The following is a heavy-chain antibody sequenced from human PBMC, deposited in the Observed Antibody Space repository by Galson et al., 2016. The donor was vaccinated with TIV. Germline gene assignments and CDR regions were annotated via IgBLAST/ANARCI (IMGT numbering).Heavy chain of an antibody. J-gene: IGHJ4*02. CDR2: INAGNGNT. CDR3: ARPPYCGGDCYKYDS. CDR1: GYTFTIYA. V-gene: IGHV1-3*01. Sequence: SVKVSCKASGYTFTIYAMHWVRQAPGQRLEWMGCINAGNGNTDYAQKFQGRVTITRDTSASTAYMELSSLRSEDTAVYYCARPPYCGGDCYKYDSWGQGTLVAVSS. D-gene: IGHD2-21*01.